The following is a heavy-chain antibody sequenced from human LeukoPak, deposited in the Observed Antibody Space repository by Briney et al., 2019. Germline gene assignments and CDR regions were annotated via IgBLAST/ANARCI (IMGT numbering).Heavy chain of an antibody. CDR1: GFTFSRYS. V-gene: IGHV3-7*04. CDR3: ARGSEQQLVRAPPIDY. D-gene: IGHD6-13*01. CDR2: IKQDGSEK. J-gene: IGHJ4*02. Sequence: GGSLRLSCAASGFTFSRYSMSWVRQAPGKGLEWVANIKQDGSEKYYVDSVKGRFTICRDNAKNSLYLQMNSLRAEDTAVYYCARGSEQQLVRAPPIDYWGQGTLVTVSS.